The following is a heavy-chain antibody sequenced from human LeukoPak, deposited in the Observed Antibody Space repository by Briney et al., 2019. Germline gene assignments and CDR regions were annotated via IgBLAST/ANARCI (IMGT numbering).Heavy chain of an antibody. D-gene: IGHD2-2*01. Sequence: SQTLSLTCTVSGGSISSGSYYWSWIRQPAGKGLEWIGRIYTSGSTNYNPSLKSRVTISVDTSKNQFSLKLSSVTAADTAVYYCARYCSSTSCFDYWGQGTRVTVSS. J-gene: IGHJ4*02. CDR1: GGSISSGSYY. CDR3: ARYCSSTSCFDY. V-gene: IGHV4-61*02. CDR2: IYTSGST.